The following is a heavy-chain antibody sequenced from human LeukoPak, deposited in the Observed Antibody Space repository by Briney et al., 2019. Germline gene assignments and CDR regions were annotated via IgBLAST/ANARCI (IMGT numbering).Heavy chain of an antibody. CDR3: ARVRTYGDYWY. Sequence: SETLSLTCTVSGGSISSGSYYWSWIRQPAGKGLEWIGYIYYSGSTYYNPSLKSRVTISVDTSKNQFSLKLSSVTAADTAVYYCARVRTYGDYWYWGQGTLVTVSS. J-gene: IGHJ4*02. CDR1: GGSISSGSYY. V-gene: IGHV4-30-4*08. CDR2: IYYSGST. D-gene: IGHD4-17*01.